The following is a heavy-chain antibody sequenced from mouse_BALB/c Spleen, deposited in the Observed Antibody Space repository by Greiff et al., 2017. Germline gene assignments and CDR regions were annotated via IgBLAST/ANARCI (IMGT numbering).Heavy chain of an antibody. CDR2: IWTGGGT. CDR3: VRDGTGRFAY. V-gene: IGHV2-9-2*01. Sequence: VQLQQSGPGLVAPSQSLSITCTVSGFSLTSYDISWIRQPPGKGLEWLGVIWTGGGTNYNSAFMSRLSISKDNSKSQVFLKMNSLQTDDTAIYYCVRDGTGRFAYWGQGTLVTVSA. CDR1: GFSLTSYD. D-gene: IGHD4-1*01. J-gene: IGHJ3*01.